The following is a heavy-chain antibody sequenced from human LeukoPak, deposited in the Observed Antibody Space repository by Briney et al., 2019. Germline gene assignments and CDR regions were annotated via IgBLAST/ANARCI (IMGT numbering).Heavy chain of an antibody. CDR1: GFTFSSNG. J-gene: IGHJ4*02. V-gene: IGHV3-30*02. Sequence: PGGSLRLSCAASGFTFSSNGMHWVRQAPGKGLEWVAFIRYDGSNKYYADSVKGRFTISRDNSKNTLYLQMNSLRAEDTAVYYCAKERGLYQLPSGDYWGQGTLVTVSS. CDR2: IRYDGSNK. D-gene: IGHD2-2*01. CDR3: AKERGLYQLPSGDY.